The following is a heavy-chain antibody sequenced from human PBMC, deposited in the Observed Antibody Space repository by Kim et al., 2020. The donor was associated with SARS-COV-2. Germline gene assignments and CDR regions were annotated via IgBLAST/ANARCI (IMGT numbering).Heavy chain of an antibody. J-gene: IGHJ4*02. D-gene: IGHD6-6*01. Sequence: EGRWKEYVDAVKGRFSISRDNAKKPLYLQMSSLRAEDTAVYYCGREQSNWGQGTLVTVSS. V-gene: IGHV3-7*01. CDR2: EGRWK. CDR3: GREQSN.